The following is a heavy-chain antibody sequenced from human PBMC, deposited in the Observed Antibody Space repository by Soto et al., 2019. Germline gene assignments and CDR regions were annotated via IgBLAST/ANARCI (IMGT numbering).Heavy chain of an antibody. Sequence: SETLSLTCAVSGDSINDYYWSWIRQPPGKGLEWIGYVYYSGSTDYNPSLKSRATISVDKSRNQFSLKLSSVSAADTAVYYCARDRGVRGTTRHYYYFGMDGWGQGTTVTVSS. CDR2: VYYSGST. CDR1: GDSINDYY. CDR3: ARDRGVRGTTRHYYYFGMDG. D-gene: IGHD1-7*01. V-gene: IGHV4-59*01. J-gene: IGHJ6*02.